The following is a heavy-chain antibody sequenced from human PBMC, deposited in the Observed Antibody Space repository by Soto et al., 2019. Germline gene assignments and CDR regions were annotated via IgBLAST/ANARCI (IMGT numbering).Heavy chain of an antibody. CDR2: IFPSDSDT. CDR3: ARKDKSGYFNWFDP. D-gene: IGHD3-22*01. Sequence: PGESLKISFRTSGYRFTSNWIAWVRQMPGKGLEWMGIIFPSDSDTRYSPSFQGQVTISADRSTSTVFLQWASLKASDTAVYFCARKDKSGYFNWFDPWGQGTLVTVSS. J-gene: IGHJ5*02. CDR1: GYRFTSNW. V-gene: IGHV5-51*01.